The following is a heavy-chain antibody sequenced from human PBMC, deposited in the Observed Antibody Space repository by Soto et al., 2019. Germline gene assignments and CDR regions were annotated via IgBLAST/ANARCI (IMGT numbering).Heavy chain of an antibody. D-gene: IGHD6-19*01. V-gene: IGHV4-59*01. CDR1: GCSISSYY. CDR3: ASTIAVAGHYYYYGMDV. J-gene: IGHJ6*02. CDR2: IYYSGST. Sequence: XETLSLTCTVSGCSISSYYWSWIRQPPGKGLEWIGYIYYSGSTNYNPSLKSRVTISVDTSKNQFSLKLSSVTAADTAVYYCASTIAVAGHYYYYGMDVWGQGTTVTVSS.